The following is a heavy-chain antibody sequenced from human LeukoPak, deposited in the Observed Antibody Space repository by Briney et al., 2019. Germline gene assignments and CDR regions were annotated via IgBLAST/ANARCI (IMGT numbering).Heavy chain of an antibody. V-gene: IGHV1-18*04. J-gene: IGHJ3*02. D-gene: IGHD6-19*01. Sequence: ASVKVSCKASGYTFTGYYMHWVRQAPGQGLEWMGWISAYNGNTNYAQKLQGRVTMTTDTSTSTAYMELRSLRSDDTAVYYCARDGAYSSGGDAFDIWGQGTMVTVSS. CDR2: ISAYNGNT. CDR1: GYTFTGYY. CDR3: ARDGAYSSGGDAFDI.